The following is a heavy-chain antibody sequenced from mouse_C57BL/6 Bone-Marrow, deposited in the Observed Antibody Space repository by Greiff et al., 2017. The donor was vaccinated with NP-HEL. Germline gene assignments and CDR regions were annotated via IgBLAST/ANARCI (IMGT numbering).Heavy chain of an antibody. V-gene: IGHV1-18*01. D-gene: IGHD2-1*01. CDR3: ARKIYYGNYVILFAY. Sequence: EVQLQQSGPELVKPGASVKIPCKASGYTFTDYNMDWVKQSHGKSLEWIGDINPNNGGTIYNQKFKGKATLTVDKSSSTAYMELRSLTSEDTAVYYCARKIYYGNYVILFAYWGQGTLVTVSA. J-gene: IGHJ3*01. CDR1: GYTFTDYN. CDR2: INPNNGGT.